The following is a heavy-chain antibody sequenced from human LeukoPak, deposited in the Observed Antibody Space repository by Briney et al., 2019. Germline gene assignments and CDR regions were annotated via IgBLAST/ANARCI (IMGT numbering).Heavy chain of an antibody. CDR3: ARGLYGDYGSADY. CDR2: INPNSGGT. D-gene: IGHD4-17*01. CDR1: GYTFTGYY. J-gene: IGHJ4*02. V-gene: IGHV1-2*02. Sequence: ASVKVSCKASGYTFTGYYMHWVRQAPGQGLEWMGWINPNSGGTNYAQKFQGRVTMTRDTSISTAYMGLSRLRSDDTAVYYSARGLYGDYGSADYWGQGTLVTVSS.